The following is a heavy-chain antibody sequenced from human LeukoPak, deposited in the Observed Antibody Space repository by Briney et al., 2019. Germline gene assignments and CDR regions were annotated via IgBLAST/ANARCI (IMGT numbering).Heavy chain of an antibody. CDR3: MSTDSGWEVFQY. J-gene: IGHJ4*02. CDR1: GYIFNSYW. CDR2: IYPTDSDT. Sequence: GESLKISCQGSGYIFNSYWIGWVRQLPGKGLEWMGIIYPTDSDTRYSPSFEGQVTISADKSIGTAYLQWNSLKTSDSGMYFCMSTDSGWEVFQYWGQGTLVTVSS. D-gene: IGHD6-19*01. V-gene: IGHV5-51*01.